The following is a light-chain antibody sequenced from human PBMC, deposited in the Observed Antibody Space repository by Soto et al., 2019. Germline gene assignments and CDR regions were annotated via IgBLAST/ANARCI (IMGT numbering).Light chain of an antibody. V-gene: IGLV2-11*01. CDR2: DVS. CDR1: SSDVGGYNY. CDR3: GVCAGRYAVG. J-gene: IGLJ2*01. Sequence: QSALTQPRSVSGSPGQSVTISCTGTSSDVGGYNYVSWYQQHPGKAPKLMIYDVSKRPSGVPDRFSGSKSGNTASLTISGLQADDETDYYCGVCAGRYAVGFGGGSQRTVL.